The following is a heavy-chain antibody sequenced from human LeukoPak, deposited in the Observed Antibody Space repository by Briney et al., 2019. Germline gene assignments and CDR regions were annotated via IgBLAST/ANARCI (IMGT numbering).Heavy chain of an antibody. Sequence: SETLSLTCTVSGGSISSYYWSWIRQPPGKGLEWIGYIYYSGSTNYNPSLKSRATISVDTSKNQFSLKLSSVTAADTAVYYCARVGRDDAFDIWGQGTMVTVSS. J-gene: IGHJ3*02. CDR2: IYYSGST. CDR3: ARVGRDDAFDI. V-gene: IGHV4-59*01. CDR1: GGSISSYY.